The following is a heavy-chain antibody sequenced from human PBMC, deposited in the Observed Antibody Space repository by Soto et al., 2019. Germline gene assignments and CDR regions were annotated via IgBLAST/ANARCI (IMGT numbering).Heavy chain of an antibody. Sequence: WGSLRISCASSVFTFSIYAMHWVRQAPGKGLEWVAVISYDGSNTYYADSVKGRFTISRDNSKNTVYLQMNSLRGEDTAVYYCARAFSQLSNMDVWGQGTTVTVS. CDR3: ARAFSQLSNMDV. V-gene: IGHV3-30*03. CDR1: VFTFSIYA. J-gene: IGHJ6*02. D-gene: IGHD1-1*01. CDR2: ISYDGSNT.